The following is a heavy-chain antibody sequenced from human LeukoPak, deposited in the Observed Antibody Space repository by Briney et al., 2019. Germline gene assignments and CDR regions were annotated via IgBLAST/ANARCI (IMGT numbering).Heavy chain of an antibody. J-gene: IGHJ4*02. V-gene: IGHV3-30*04. CDR3: ARGYCSSISCYVDY. CDR1: GFIFSNYA. CDR2: ISYDGSNK. Sequence: GGSLRLSCAASGFIFSNYAIHWVRQAPGKGLEWVAVISYDGSNKYYADSVKGRFTISRDISKNTLYLQMNSLRAEDTAVYYCARGYCSSISCYVDYWGQGTLVT. D-gene: IGHD2-2*01.